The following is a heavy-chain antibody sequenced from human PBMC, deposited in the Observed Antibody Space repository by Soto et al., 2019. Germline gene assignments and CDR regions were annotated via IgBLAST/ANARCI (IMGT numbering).Heavy chain of an antibody. Sequence: QVQLQESGPGLVKPSQTLSLTCTVSGGSISSGGYYWSWIRQHPGKGLEWIGYIYYSGSTYYNPSLKSRVNISVDTAKNLFSMKLSSVTATDTAVYYCARGKTVAAAGPFDYWGQGTLVTVSS. D-gene: IGHD6-13*01. CDR1: GGSISSGGYY. V-gene: IGHV4-31*03. CDR2: IYYSGST. CDR3: ARGKTVAAAGPFDY. J-gene: IGHJ4*02.